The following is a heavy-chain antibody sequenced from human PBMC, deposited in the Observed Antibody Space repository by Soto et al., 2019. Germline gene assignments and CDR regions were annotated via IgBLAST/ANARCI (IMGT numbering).Heavy chain of an antibody. CDR2: IYYSGST. D-gene: IGHD3-10*01. V-gene: IGHV4-59*01. J-gene: IGHJ5*02. Sequence: SETLSLSCTFAGCSSSGYYWSWIRQPPGKGLEWIGYIYYSGSTNYNPSLKSRVTISVDTSKNQFSLKLSSVTAADTAVYYCARVLWFGESTGFDPWGQGTLVTVSS. CDR1: GCSSSGYY. CDR3: ARVLWFGESTGFDP.